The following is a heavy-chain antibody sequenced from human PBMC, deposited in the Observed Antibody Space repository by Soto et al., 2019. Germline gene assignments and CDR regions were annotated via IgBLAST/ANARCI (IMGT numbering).Heavy chain of an antibody. CDR1: GFTFSTYA. Sequence: GGSLRLSCAASGFTFSTYAMHWVRQAPGKGLEWVAVTSYDGSNEYYGDSVKGRFTISRDNSKNTVYLQMNSLRAEDTAVYYCARDQRKKGDMDVWGQGTTVTVSS. CDR2: TSYDGSNE. CDR3: ARDQRKKGDMDV. D-gene: IGHD3-16*01. V-gene: IGHV3-30-3*01. J-gene: IGHJ6*02.